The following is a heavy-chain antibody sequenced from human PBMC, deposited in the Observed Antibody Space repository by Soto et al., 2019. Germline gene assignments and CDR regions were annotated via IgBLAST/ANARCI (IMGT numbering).Heavy chain of an antibody. D-gene: IGHD3-10*01. V-gene: IGHV1-18*01. CDR3: ARGVGSGSYYHQYNWFDP. CDR2: INVYNGNT. Sequence: QVQLVQSGGEVKKPGASVKVSCKASGYTFTNYGISWVRQAPGQGLEWMGWINVYNGNTKYAQKVQGRVTMTTDTSTCTAYMELRSLRSDDTAVYYCARGVGSGSYYHQYNWFDPWGQGTLVTVSS. CDR1: GYTFTNYG. J-gene: IGHJ5*02.